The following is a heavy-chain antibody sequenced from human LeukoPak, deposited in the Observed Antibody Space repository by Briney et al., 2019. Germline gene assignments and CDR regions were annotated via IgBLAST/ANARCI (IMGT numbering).Heavy chain of an antibody. V-gene: IGHV4-34*01. Sequence: SETLSLTCAVYGGSFSGYYWSWIRQPPGKGLEWIGEINHSGSTNYNPSLKSRVTISVDTSKNQFSLKLSSVTAADTAVYYCARSNYDFWSGYWYYFDYWGQGTLVTVSS. CDR3: ARSNYDFWSGYWYYFDY. CDR1: GGSFSGYY. D-gene: IGHD3-3*01. J-gene: IGHJ4*02. CDR2: INHSGST.